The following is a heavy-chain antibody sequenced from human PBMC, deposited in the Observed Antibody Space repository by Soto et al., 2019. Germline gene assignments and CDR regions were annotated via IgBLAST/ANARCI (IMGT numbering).Heavy chain of an antibody. V-gene: IGHV3-15*01. CDR3: TTLEHYYYTSGYSDY. CDR2: IKSKTDGGTT. D-gene: IGHD3-22*01. J-gene: IGHJ4*02. Sequence: PVGSLRLSCAASGFTFSNAWMSWVRQAPGKGLDWVGRIKSKTDGGTTDYAAPVKGRFTISRDDSKNTLFLLMDSLKTEDSAVYYCTTLEHYYYTSGYSDYWGQGTLVTVSS. CDR1: GFTFSNAW.